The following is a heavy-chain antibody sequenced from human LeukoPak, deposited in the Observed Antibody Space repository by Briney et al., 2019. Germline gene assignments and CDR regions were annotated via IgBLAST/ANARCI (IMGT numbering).Heavy chain of an antibody. D-gene: IGHD3-22*01. CDR3: AREPDQYYYDSSGYFSYNWFDP. CDR1: GGSISSGSYY. Sequence: PSQTLSLTCTVSGGSISSGSYYWSWIRQPAGKGLEWIGRIYTSGSTNYNPSLKSRVTISVDTSKNQFSLKLSSVTAADTAVYYCAREPDQYYYDSSGYFSYNWFDPWGPGTLVTVSS. J-gene: IGHJ5*02. CDR2: IYTSGST. V-gene: IGHV4-61*02.